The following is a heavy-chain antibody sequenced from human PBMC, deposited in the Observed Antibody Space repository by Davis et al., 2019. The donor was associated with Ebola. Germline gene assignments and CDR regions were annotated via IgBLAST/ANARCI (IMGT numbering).Heavy chain of an antibody. CDR2: IRTSDDST. Sequence: PGESLKISCAVSGFTFDNYGMSWVRQAPGEGLEWVSTIRTSDDSTYYADSVRGRFTISRDNAKNTLFLQMNSLRADDTAVYYCARDVGGRAGYWGQGTLVTVSS. CDR1: GFTFDNYG. CDR3: ARDVGGRAGY. V-gene: IGHV3-23*01. J-gene: IGHJ4*02.